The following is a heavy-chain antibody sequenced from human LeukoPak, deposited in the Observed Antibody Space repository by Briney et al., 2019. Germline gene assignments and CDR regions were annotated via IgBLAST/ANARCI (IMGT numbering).Heavy chain of an antibody. CDR1: GGSFSGYY. D-gene: IGHD5-18*01. Sequence: PSETLSLTCAVYGGSFSGYYWSWIRQPPGKGLEWIGSIYYSGSTYYNPSLKSRVSLSVDTSKNQFSLKLTSVTAADTAVYYCVRVGYTYGYDYWGQGTLVIVSS. CDR2: IYYSGST. CDR3: VRVGYTYGYDY. V-gene: IGHV4-34*01. J-gene: IGHJ4*02.